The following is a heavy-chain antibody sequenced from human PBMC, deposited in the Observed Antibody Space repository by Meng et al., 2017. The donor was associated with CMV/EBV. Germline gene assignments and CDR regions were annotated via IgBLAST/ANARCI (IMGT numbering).Heavy chain of an antibody. CDR1: GFTFSSYE. Sequence: GGSLRLSCAASGFTFSSYEMNWVRQAPGKGLEWVSYISSSGSTIYYADAVKGRFTISRDNAKNPLYLQMNSLRAEDTAVYYCARADGVYSSSWYWFDPWGQGTLVTVSS. CDR3: ARADGVYSSSWYWFDP. J-gene: IGHJ5*02. D-gene: IGHD6-13*01. V-gene: IGHV3-48*03. CDR2: ISSSGSTI.